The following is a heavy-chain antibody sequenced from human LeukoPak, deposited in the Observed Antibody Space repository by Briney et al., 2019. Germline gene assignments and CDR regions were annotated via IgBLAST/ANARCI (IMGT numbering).Heavy chain of an antibody. J-gene: IGHJ4*02. CDR3: ARAADTSGYYPAY. CDR1: GFTFSTYG. D-gene: IGHD3-22*01. V-gene: IGHV3-30*03. CDR2: ISYDGSNK. Sequence: GGFLRLSCAASGFTFSTYGLHWVRQAPGKGLEWVSFISYDGSNKYYADSVKGRFTISRDNAKNTLYLQMNSLTSEDTAVYFCARAADTSGYYPAYWGQGTLVTVSS.